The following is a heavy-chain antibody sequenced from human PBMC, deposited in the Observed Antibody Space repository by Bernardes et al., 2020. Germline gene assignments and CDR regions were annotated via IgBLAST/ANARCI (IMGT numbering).Heavy chain of an antibody. CDR2: IYWDNDK. J-gene: IGHJ6*03. CDR3: AHRGRRPSNHDYYYYYYMDV. Sequence: SGPTLVKPTETLTLTCTFSGFSLSISGVGVGWIRQPPGKALEWLALIYWDNDKRYSPSLKSRVTITKDTSKNQVVLTMTNMDPVDTATYYCAHRGRRPSNHDYYYYYYMDVWGKGTTVTVSS. CDR1: GFSLSISGVG. V-gene: IGHV2-5*02. D-gene: IGHD3-10*01.